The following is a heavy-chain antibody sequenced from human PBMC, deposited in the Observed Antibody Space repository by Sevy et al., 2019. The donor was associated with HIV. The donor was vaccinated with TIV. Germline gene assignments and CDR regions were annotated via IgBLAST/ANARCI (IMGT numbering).Heavy chain of an antibody. D-gene: IGHD1-26*01. J-gene: IGHJ6*02. V-gene: IGHV3-30*18. CDR3: ANAYSGCYSHSYLYALDV. Sequence: GGSLRLSCIGSGFSFSYYGIHWVRQFPGKGLDWVALISHDGINEYYADSVKGRFTISRDNSKNTVYLEMNSLRNEDTAIYFCANAYSGCYSHSYLYALDVWGQGTTVSVSS. CDR2: ISHDGINE. CDR1: GFSFSYYG.